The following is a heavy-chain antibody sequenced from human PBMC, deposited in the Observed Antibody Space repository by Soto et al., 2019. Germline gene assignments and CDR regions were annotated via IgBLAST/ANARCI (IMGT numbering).Heavy chain of an antibody. Sequence: GGSLRLSCAASGFTFSSYAMSWVRQAPGKGLEWVSAISGSGGSTYYADSVKGRFTISRDNSKNTLYLQMNSLRAEDTAVYYCASSPLEIVVVPAATDYYYYYMDVWGKGTTVTVSS. CDR2: ISGSGGST. CDR1: GFTFSSYA. D-gene: IGHD2-2*03. J-gene: IGHJ6*03. V-gene: IGHV3-23*01. CDR3: ASSPLEIVVVPAATDYYYYYMDV.